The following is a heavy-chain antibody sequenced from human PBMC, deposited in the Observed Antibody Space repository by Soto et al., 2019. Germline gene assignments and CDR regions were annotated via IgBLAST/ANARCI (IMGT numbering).Heavy chain of an antibody. Sequence: PGGSLSLSGAASGFTFSGSAMHWVRQASGKGLEWVGRIRIKANKYATVYAASVKGRFTISRDDSKNMAYLQMNSLKTEDTAVYYCTRLAVAGTDYWGQGTLVTVSS. CDR3: TRLAVAGTDY. CDR1: GFTFSGSA. CDR2: IRIKANKYAT. V-gene: IGHV3-73*01. D-gene: IGHD6-19*01. J-gene: IGHJ4*02.